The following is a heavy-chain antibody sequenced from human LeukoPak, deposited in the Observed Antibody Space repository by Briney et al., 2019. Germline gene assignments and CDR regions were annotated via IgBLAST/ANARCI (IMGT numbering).Heavy chain of an antibody. J-gene: IGHJ5*02. CDR2: IYYSGST. CDR3: ARANTYYYDSSGYYNWFDP. D-gene: IGHD3-22*01. CDR1: GGSISHSSYY. V-gene: IGHV4-39*01. Sequence: SETLSLTCTVSGGSISHSSYYWGWIRQPPGKGLEWIGSIYYSGSTYYNPSLKSRVTISVDTSKNQFSLKLSSVTAADTAVYYCARANTYYYDSSGYYNWFDPWGQGTLVTVSS.